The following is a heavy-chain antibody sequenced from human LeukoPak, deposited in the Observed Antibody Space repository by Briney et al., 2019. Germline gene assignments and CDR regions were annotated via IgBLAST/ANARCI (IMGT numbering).Heavy chain of an antibody. V-gene: IGHV1-69*13. Sequence: SVKVSCKASGGTFSSYAISWVRQAPGQGLEWMGGIIPIFGTANYAQKFQGRVTITADESTSTAYMELSSLRSEDTAVYYCARDMSTRVTPISYAFDVWGQGTMVTVSS. CDR1: GGTFSSYA. D-gene: IGHD4-23*01. CDR2: IIPIFGTA. CDR3: ARDMSTRVTPISYAFDV. J-gene: IGHJ3*01.